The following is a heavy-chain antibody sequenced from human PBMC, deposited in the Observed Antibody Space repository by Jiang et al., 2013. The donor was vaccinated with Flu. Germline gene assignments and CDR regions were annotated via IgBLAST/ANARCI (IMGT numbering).Heavy chain of an antibody. Sequence: GSGLVKPSETLSLTCTVSGGSISSSSYYWGWIRQPPGKGLEWIGSIYYSGSTYYNPSLKSRVTISVDTSKNQFSLKLSSVTAADTAVYYCARLYGSGSYYTGDFDYWGQGTLVTVSS. D-gene: IGHD3-10*01. CDR1: GGSISSSSYY. V-gene: IGHV4-39*01. CDR3: ARLYGSGSYYTGDFDY. CDR2: IYYSGST. J-gene: IGHJ4*02.